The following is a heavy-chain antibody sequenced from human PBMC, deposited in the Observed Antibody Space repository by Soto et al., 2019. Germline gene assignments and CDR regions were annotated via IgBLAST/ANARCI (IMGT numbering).Heavy chain of an antibody. J-gene: IGHJ4*02. D-gene: IGHD1-1*01. CDR3: AKPQFGGPPTAVQFDY. Sequence: PGWSLRLSCAASGFTFSSYAMSWVRQAPGKGLEWVSAISGSGGSTYYADSVKGRFTISRDNSKNTLYLQMNSLRAEDTAVYYCAKPQFGGPPTAVQFDYWGQGTLVTVSS. V-gene: IGHV3-23*01. CDR2: ISGSGGST. CDR1: GFTFSSYA.